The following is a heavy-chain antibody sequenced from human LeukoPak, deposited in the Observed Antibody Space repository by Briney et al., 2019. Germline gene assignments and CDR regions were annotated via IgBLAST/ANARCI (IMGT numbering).Heavy chain of an antibody. D-gene: IGHD5-18*01. CDR2: IYYSGST. CDR1: GGSISSGGYS. J-gene: IGHJ4*02. CDR3: ARENMRGYSYGFDY. Sequence: SETLSLTCTVSGGSISSGGYSWSWIRQHPGKGLEWIGYIYYSGSTYYNPSLKSRVTISVDTSKNQFSLKLSSVTAADTAVYYCARENMRGYSYGFDYWGQGTLVTVSS. V-gene: IGHV4-31*03.